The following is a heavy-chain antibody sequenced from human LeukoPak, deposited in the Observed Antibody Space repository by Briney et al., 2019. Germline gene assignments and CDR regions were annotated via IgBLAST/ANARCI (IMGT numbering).Heavy chain of an antibody. CDR1: GFTFSRCE. D-gene: IGHD2-2*01. CDR2: IYSGGST. J-gene: IGHJ5*02. CDR3: AREIKLVVPAAPSHNWFDP. V-gene: IGHV3-53*01. Sequence: PGGSLRLSCAASGFTFSRCEMNWVRQAPGKGLEWVSVIYSGGSTYYADSVKGRFTISRDNSKNTLYLQMNSLRAEDTAVYYCAREIKLVVPAAPSHNWFDPWGQGTLVTVSS.